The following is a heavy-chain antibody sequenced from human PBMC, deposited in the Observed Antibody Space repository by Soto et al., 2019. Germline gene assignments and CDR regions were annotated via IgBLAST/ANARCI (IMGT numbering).Heavy chain of an antibody. D-gene: IGHD3-3*01. J-gene: IGHJ6*03. V-gene: IGHV3-23*01. Sequence: GGSLRLSCAASGFTFSSYAMSWVRQAPGKGLEWVSAISGSGGSTYYADSVKGRFTISRDNSKNTLYLQMNSLRAEDTAVYYCAKAADYDFWSGYYPNYYYYYYMDVWGKGTTVTVSS. CDR2: ISGSGGST. CDR1: GFTFSSYA. CDR3: AKAADYDFWSGYYPNYYYYYYMDV.